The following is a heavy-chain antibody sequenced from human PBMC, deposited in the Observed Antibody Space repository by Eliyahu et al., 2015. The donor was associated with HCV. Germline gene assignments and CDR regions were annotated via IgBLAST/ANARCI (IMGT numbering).Heavy chain of an antibody. Sequence: EVQLLESGGGLVQPGGSLRLSCXASGFTFXXYXMGWVRQAPGKGLXWVSAISGSGGSAYYADSVKGRFTISRDNSKNTLYLQMNSLRAEDTAVYYCAKDGYDTSGYYIYNWFDPWGQGTLVTVSS. CDR1: GFTFXXYX. J-gene: IGHJ5*02. V-gene: IGHV3-23*01. D-gene: IGHD3-22*01. CDR2: ISGSGGSA. CDR3: AKDGYDTSGYYIYNWFDP.